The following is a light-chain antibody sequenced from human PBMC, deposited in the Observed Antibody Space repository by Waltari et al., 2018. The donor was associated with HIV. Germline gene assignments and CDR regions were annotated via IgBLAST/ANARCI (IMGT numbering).Light chain of an antibody. CDR1: QSISSY. Sequence: EIQMTQSPYSLSASVGDRVTITCRASQSISSYLNWYQQKPGKAPKLLIYAASSLQSVVPSRFSCSGSGTDFTLTISSLQPEDFATYYCQQSYSTPPYTFGQGTKLEIK. CDR2: AAS. CDR3: QQSYSTPPYT. J-gene: IGKJ2*01. V-gene: IGKV1-39*01.